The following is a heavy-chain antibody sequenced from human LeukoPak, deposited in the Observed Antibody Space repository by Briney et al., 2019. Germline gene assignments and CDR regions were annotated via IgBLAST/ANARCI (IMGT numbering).Heavy chain of an antibody. J-gene: IGHJ4*02. CDR3: ARQTYYYGSGTYYYYFDY. CDR2: IYSGGST. CDR1: GFTVSSNY. Sequence: GGSLRLSCAASGFTVSSNYMSWVRQAPGKGLEWVSVIYSGGSTYYTDSVKGRFTISRDNSTNTLYLQMNSLRAEDTAVYFCARQTYYYGSGTYYYYFDYWGQGTLVTVSS. V-gene: IGHV3-66*04. D-gene: IGHD3-10*01.